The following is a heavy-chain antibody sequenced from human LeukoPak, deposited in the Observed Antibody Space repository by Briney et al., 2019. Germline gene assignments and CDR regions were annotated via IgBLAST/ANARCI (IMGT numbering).Heavy chain of an antibody. V-gene: IGHV3-7*01. CDR3: ARDRTDGSNIPFWYFDY. Sequence: GGSLRLSCAASGFTFTSYAMSWVRQAPGKGLEWVANINQYVSEKYYVDSVKGRFAISRDNAKNSLYLQMNSLRVEDTAVYYCARDRTDGSNIPFWYFDYWGQGTLVTVSS. D-gene: IGHD4-11*01. CDR1: GFTFTSYA. J-gene: IGHJ4*02. CDR2: INQYVSEK.